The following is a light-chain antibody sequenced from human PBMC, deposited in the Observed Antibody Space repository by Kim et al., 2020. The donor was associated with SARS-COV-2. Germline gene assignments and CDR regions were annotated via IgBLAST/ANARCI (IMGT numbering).Light chain of an antibody. CDR1: QFISSW. CDR3: QQYESLSYT. J-gene: IGKJ2*01. V-gene: IGKV1-5*01. CDR2: DAA. Sequence: DIQMTQSPSTLSASVGDRVIITCRASQFISSWLAWYQQKPGEAPKLLIYDAATLQSGVPSSFSGSGVGTEFTLTLSSLQPEDCATYFCQQYESLSYTFGQETKLDI.